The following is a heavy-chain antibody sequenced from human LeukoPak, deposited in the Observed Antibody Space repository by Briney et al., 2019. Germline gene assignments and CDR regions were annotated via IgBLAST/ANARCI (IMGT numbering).Heavy chain of an antibody. CDR1: GGSISSSSYY. J-gene: IGHJ4*02. CDR3: AREEGQQWLVNY. Sequence: PSETLSLTCTVSGGSISSSSYYWGWIRQPPGKGLEWIGSIYYSGSTYYNPSLKSRVTISVDTSKNQFSLKLSSVTAADTAVCYCAREEGQQWLVNYWGQGTLVTVSS. CDR2: IYYSGST. D-gene: IGHD6-19*01. V-gene: IGHV4-39*02.